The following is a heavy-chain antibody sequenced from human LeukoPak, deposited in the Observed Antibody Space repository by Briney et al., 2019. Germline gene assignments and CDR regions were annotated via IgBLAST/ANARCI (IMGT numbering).Heavy chain of an antibody. J-gene: IGHJ4*02. D-gene: IGHD3-16*01. CDR3: SRDDGPFGGVRFDH. Sequence: ASVKVSCKASGYTFTAYGISWVRQAPGQGLEWMGWISANNGNTNYAQKVQGRVTMTRDTSTSTAYMELRSLRYVDTAVYYCSRDDGPFGGVRFDHWGQGTLVTVSS. CDR1: GYTFTAYG. CDR2: ISANNGNT. V-gene: IGHV1-18*01.